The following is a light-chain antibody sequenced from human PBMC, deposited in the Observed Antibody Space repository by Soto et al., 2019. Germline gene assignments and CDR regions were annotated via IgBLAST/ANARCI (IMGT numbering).Light chain of an antibody. CDR3: QQYNNWPWM. V-gene: IGKV3-15*01. J-gene: IGKJ1*01. CDR2: GAS. Sequence: LGITQSPATLSVSPGERATLSCGASQSVATNLAWYQQKPGQPPRLRIYGASTRATGIPARFSGSGSGIEFTLTISSLQSVDFAVYSCQQYNNWPWMFGPGTKVDIK. CDR1: QSVATN.